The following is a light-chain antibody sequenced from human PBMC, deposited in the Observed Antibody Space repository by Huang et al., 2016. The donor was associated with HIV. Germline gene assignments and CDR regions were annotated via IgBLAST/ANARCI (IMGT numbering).Light chain of an antibody. CDR3: QQSYSSPLT. J-gene: IGKJ3*01. CDR1: QNISSF. CDR2: AAS. V-gene: IGKV1-39*01. Sequence: DIQMTQSPVSLYASVGDRVTITCRESQNISSFVNWYQQKTGKAPTFLIHAASNLLSGVPSMFSVSGSATNFILRISSLQPDDFVTYYCQQSYSSPLTFGPGTTVDI.